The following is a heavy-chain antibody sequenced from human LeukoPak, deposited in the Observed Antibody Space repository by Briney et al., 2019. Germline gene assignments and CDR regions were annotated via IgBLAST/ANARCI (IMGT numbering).Heavy chain of an antibody. V-gene: IGHV4-34*01. D-gene: IGHD5-12*01. Sequence: SETLSLTCAVYGGSFSGYYWSWIRQPPGKGLEWIGEINHSGSTNYNPSLKSRVTISVDTSKNQFSLRLSSVTAADTAVYYCASGYSGYEMGGYWGQGTLVTVSS. CDR2: INHSGST. CDR3: ASGYSGYEMGGY. J-gene: IGHJ4*02. CDR1: GGSFSGYY.